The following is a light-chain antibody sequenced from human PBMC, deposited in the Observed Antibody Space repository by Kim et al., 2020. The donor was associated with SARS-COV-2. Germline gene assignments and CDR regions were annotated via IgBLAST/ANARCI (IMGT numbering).Light chain of an antibody. V-gene: IGKV3-11*01. CDR3: QQRSNWPLT. Sequence: EIVLTQSPATLSLSPGERATLSCRASQSVNSYLAWYQQKPGQAPRLLIYDASNRATGIPARFSGSGSGTDFTLTISSLEPEDFAVYYCQQRSNWPLTFGGGTKVDNK. J-gene: IGKJ4*01. CDR1: QSVNSY. CDR2: DAS.